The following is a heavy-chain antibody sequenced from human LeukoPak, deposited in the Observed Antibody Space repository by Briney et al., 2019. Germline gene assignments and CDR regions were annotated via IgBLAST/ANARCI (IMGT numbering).Heavy chain of an antibody. J-gene: IGHJ4*02. CDR2: IYPGDSDT. Sequence: GESLKISRKGSGYSFTSYRIGLVRQIPGKGLEGVGIIYPGDSDTRYSPSFQGQVTISADKSISTAYLQWSSLKAADTAMYYCARQQEAARRLDDWGKGTLVTVSS. CDR3: ARQQEAARRLDD. CDR1: GYSFTSYR. V-gene: IGHV5-51*01. D-gene: IGHD6-6*01.